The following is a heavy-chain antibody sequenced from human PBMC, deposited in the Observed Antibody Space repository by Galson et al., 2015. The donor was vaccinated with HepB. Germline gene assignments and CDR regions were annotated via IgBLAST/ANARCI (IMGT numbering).Heavy chain of an antibody. D-gene: IGHD5-24*01. Sequence: SLRLSCAASGFTFSSYSMNWVRQAPGEGLEWVSSISSSSSYIYYADSVKGRFTISRDNARNSLYLQMNSLRAEDTAVYYCARDQDGYNWPDAFDTWGQGTMVTVSS. V-gene: IGHV3-21*01. CDR1: GFTFSSYS. CDR2: ISSSSSYI. J-gene: IGHJ3*02. CDR3: ARDQDGYNWPDAFDT.